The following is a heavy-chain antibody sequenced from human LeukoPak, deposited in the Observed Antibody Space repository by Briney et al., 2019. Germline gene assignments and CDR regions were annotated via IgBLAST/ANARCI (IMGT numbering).Heavy chain of an antibody. CDR2: ISAYNGNT. D-gene: IGHD2-2*01. CDR1: GYTFTSYG. V-gene: IGHV1-18*01. J-gene: IGHJ4*02. Sequence: GASVKVSCKASGYTFTSYGISWVRQAPGQGLEYMGWISAYNGNTNYAQRLQGRVTLTTDTFTNTAYMDLRSLKSDDTAVYYCARAHPRVPAAKLADYWGQGTLVTVSS. CDR3: ARAHPRVPAAKLADY.